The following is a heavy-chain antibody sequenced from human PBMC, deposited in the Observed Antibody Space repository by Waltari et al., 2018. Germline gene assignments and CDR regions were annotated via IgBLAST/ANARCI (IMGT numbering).Heavy chain of an antibody. J-gene: IGHJ1*01. V-gene: IGHV1-69-2*01. D-gene: IGHD6-19*01. CDR1: GYTFTDYY. CDR2: VDPEDGET. CDR3: ATVGSSGWTPFQH. Sequence: EVQLVQSGAEVKKPGATVKISCKASGYTFTDYYMHWVQQAPGKGLEWMGRVDPEDGETIYAEKFQGRVTRTADTSTDTAYMELSSVRSEDTAVYYWATVGSSGWTPFQHWGQGTLVTVSA.